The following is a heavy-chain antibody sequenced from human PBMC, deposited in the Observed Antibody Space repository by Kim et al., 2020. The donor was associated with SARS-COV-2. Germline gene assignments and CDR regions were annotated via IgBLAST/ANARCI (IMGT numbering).Heavy chain of an antibody. CDR2: FDPEDGET. J-gene: IGHJ4*02. D-gene: IGHD3-22*01. CDR1: GYTLTELS. V-gene: IGHV1-24*01. CDR3: ATDLNYYDSSGQIPVDY. Sequence: ASVKVSCKVSGYTLTELSMHWVRQAPGKGLEWMGGFDPEDGETIYAQKFQGRVTMTEDTSTDTAYMELSSLRSEDTAVYYCATDLNYYDSSGQIPVDYWGQGTLVTVSS.